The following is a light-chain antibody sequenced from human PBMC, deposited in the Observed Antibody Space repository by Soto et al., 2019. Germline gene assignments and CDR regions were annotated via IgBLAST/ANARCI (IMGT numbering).Light chain of an antibody. J-gene: IGKJ5*01. Sequence: EIVLTQSPGTLSLSPGERATLSCRVSQRVSSSYLAWYQQKPGQAPWLLIYGASNRATGIPDRFSGSGSGTDFTLTISRLEPEDFAVYYCQQYSSSPSITFGQGTRLEIK. CDR1: QRVSSSY. V-gene: IGKV3-20*01. CDR2: GAS. CDR3: QQYSSSPSIT.